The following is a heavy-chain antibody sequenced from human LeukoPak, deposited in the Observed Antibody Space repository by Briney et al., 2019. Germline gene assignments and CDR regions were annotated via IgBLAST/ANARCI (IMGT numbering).Heavy chain of an antibody. CDR2: VYYSGST. CDR3: ARQKYSSSPVPDY. CDR1: GGSISTRGYY. V-gene: IGHV4-39*01. J-gene: IGHJ4*02. D-gene: IGHD6-6*01. Sequence: SETLSLTCTVSGGSISTRGYYWGWIRQPPGEGLEWIGSVYYSGSTYYNPSLKSRVTISVDTSKNQFSLKLSSVTAADTAVYYCARQKYSSSPVPDYWGRGTLVTVSS.